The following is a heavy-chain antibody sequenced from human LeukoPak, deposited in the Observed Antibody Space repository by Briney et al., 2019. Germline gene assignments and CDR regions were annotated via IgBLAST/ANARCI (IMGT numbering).Heavy chain of an antibody. CDR1: GFTFSSYW. V-gene: IGHV3-7*01. D-gene: IGHD6-13*01. CDR2: IKQDGSEK. J-gene: IGHJ4*02. Sequence: GGSLRLSCAASGFTFSSYWMSWVRQAPGKGLEWVANIKQDGSEKYYVDSVKGRFTISRDNAKNSLYLQMNSLRAEDTAVCYCARNSSSRKPYFDYWGQGTLVTVSS. CDR3: ARNSSSRKPYFDY.